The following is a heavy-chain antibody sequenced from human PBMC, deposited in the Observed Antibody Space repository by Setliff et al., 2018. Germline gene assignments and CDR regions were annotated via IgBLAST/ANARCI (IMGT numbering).Heavy chain of an antibody. D-gene: IGHD1-7*01. CDR3: ARNWHWGFDP. CDR2: IYTSGST. V-gene: IGHV4-61*09. CDR1: GGSISSGGYY. J-gene: IGHJ5*02. Sequence: SETLSLTCAVSGGSISSGGYYWSWIRQPAGKGLEWIGHIYTSGSTNYNPSLKSRVTISVDTSKNQFSLKLSSVTAADTAVYYCARNWHWGFDPWGRGALVTVSS.